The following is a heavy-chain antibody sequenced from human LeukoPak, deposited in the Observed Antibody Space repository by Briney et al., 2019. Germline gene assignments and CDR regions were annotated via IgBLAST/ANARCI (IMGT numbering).Heavy chain of an antibody. D-gene: IGHD3-22*01. Sequence: SETLSLTCAVYGGSFSGYYWSWIRQPPGKGLEWIGEINHSGSTNYNPSLKSRVTISVDTSKNQFSLKLSSVTAADTAVYYCARGRSSGYYRRYSDYWGQGTLVTVSS. J-gene: IGHJ4*02. CDR2: INHSGST. CDR3: ARGRSSGYYRRYSDY. V-gene: IGHV4-34*01. CDR1: GGSFSGYY.